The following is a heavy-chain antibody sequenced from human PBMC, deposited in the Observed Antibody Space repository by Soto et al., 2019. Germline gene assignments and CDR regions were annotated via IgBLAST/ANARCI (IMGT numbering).Heavy chain of an antibody. V-gene: IGHV3-30*18. CDR1: GFTFSSYG. CDR3: AKDGRGYSYAWGGSLDY. D-gene: IGHD5-18*01. Sequence: QVQLVESGGGVVQPGRSLRLSCAASGFTFSSYGMHWVRQAPGKGLEWVAVISYDGSNKYYADSVKGRFTISRDNSKNTLYLQMNSLRAEDTAVYYCAKDGRGYSYAWGGSLDYWGQGTLVTVSS. CDR2: ISYDGSNK. J-gene: IGHJ4*02.